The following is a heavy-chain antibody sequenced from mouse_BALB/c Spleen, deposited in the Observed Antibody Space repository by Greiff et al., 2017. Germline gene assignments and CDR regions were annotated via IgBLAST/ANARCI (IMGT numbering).Heavy chain of an antibody. CDR2: IDPANGNT. CDR1: GFNIKDTY. Sequence: EVKLMESGAELVKPGASVKLSCTASGFNIKDTYMHWVKQRPEQGLEWIGRIDPANGNTKYDPKFQGKATITADTSSNTAYLQLSSLTSEDTAVYYCAPYGNYPYYFDYWGQGTTLTVSS. CDR3: APYGNYPYYFDY. V-gene: IGHV14-3*02. D-gene: IGHD2-10*02. J-gene: IGHJ2*01.